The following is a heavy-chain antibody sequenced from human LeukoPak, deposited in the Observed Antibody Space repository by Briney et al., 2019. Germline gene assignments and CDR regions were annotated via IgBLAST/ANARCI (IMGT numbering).Heavy chain of an antibody. D-gene: IGHD3-3*01. J-gene: IGHJ6*03. CDR3: ARDHNDFWSGKSLYYYYYMDV. Sequence: SETLSLTCTVSGGSISGGSYYWSWIRQPAGKGLEWIGRIYTSGSTNYNPSLKSRVTISVDTSKNQFSLKLSSVTAADTAVYYCARDHNDFWSGKSLYYYYYMDVWGKGTTVTVSS. CDR2: IYTSGST. V-gene: IGHV4-61*02. CDR1: GGSISGGSYY.